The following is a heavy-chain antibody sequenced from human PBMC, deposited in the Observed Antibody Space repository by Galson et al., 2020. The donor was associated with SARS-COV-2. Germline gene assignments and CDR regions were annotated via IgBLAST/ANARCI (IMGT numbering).Heavy chain of an antibody. J-gene: IGHJ4*02. V-gene: IGHV4-59*13. CDR1: GGTISSYS. Sequence: SETLSLTCTVSGGTISSYSWSWIRQPPGKGLEWIGYISYSGSTNYNPSLKSRVTISVDTSKNQFSLKLSSVTAADTAVYYCARGNYDSSGGGYLDYWGQGTLVTGSS. CDR3: ARGNYDSSGGGYLDY. CDR2: ISYSGST. D-gene: IGHD3-22*01.